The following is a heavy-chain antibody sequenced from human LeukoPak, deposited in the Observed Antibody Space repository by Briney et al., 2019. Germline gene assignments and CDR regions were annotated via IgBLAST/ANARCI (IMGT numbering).Heavy chain of an antibody. J-gene: IGHJ6*03. CDR2: ISYDGSNK. CDR3: ARGMTYYYYYYMDV. D-gene: IGHD2-8*01. CDR1: GFTFSSYA. V-gene: IGHV3-30*04. Sequence: GGSLRLSCAASGFTFSSYAMHWVRQAPGKGLEWVAVISYDGSNKYYADSVKGRFTISRDNSKNTLYLQMNSLRAEDTAVYYCARGMTYYYYYYMDVWGKGTTVTVSS.